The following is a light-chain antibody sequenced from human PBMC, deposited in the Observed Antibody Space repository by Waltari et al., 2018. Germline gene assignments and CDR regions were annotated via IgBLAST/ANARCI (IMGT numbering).Light chain of an antibody. CDR3: QQSYISPPLT. CDR2: AAS. CDR1: QTISNY. V-gene: IGKV1-39*01. J-gene: IGKJ4*01. Sequence: DIQMTQSPSSLSASVGDRVTITCRASQTISNYLNWYQQKPGNAPTLLIYAASSLQSGVPSRFSGSGSGTDFTLTISSLQPEDFATYFCQQSYISPPLTFGGGTKVEIK.